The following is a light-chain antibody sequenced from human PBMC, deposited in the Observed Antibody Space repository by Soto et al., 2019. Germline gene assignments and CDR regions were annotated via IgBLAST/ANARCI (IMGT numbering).Light chain of an antibody. CDR3: SAYTSRSTLV. Sequence: QSALTQPASLSGSPGQWITISFSGTSRDIGAYDLVSWYQQLPGKAPKLLIYEVRSRPSGISYRFSGSKSGTTASLTISSLLPEDEADYYCSAYTSRSTLVFGGGTKLTVL. V-gene: IGLV2-14*01. J-gene: IGLJ2*01. CDR1: SRDIGAYDL. CDR2: EVR.